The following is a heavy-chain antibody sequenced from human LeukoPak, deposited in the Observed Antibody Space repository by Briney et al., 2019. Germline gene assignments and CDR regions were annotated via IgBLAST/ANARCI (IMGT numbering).Heavy chain of an antibody. Sequence: PGGSLRLSCAASGFTFSSSNMNWVRQVAGKGLEWVSYISSSSSTIYYADSVKGRFTISRDNAKNSLYLQMSSLRDEDTAVYYCARLSSAWYDDYWGQGTLVTVSS. J-gene: IGHJ4*02. V-gene: IGHV3-48*02. CDR2: ISSSSSTI. D-gene: IGHD6-19*01. CDR3: ARLSSAWYDDY. CDR1: GFTFSSSN.